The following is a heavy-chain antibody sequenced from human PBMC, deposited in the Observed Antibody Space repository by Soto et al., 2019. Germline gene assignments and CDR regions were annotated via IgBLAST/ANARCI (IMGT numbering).Heavy chain of an antibody. D-gene: IGHD5-18*01. CDR2: INSDGSST. Sequence: GGSLRLSCAASGFTFSSYWMHWVRQAPGKGLVWVSRINSDGSSTSYADSVKGRFTNSRDNAKNTLYLQMNSLRAEDTAVYYCARGGEYSYGFYYYGMDVWGQGTTVTVSS. CDR1: GFTFSSYW. V-gene: IGHV3-74*01. J-gene: IGHJ6*02. CDR3: ARGGEYSYGFYYYGMDV.